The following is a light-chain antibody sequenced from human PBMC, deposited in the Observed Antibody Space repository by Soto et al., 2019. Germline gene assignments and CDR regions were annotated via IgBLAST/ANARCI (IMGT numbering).Light chain of an antibody. CDR3: QQYNTWRSIS. CDR1: QGVSSSY. V-gene: IGKV3-20*01. CDR2: GAS. J-gene: IGKJ5*01. Sequence: IVLTQSPGTLSLSPGERATLSCRSSQGVSSSYLAWYQQKPGQAPRPLIYGASIRATGIPARSSASGSGTDFTLTISSLQSEDFAVYYCQQYNTWRSISFGQGTRLEIK.